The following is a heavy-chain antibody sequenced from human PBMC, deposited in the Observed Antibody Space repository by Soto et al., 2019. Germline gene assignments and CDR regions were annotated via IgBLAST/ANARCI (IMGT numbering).Heavy chain of an antibody. V-gene: IGHV4-34*01. J-gene: IGHJ6*03. CDR3: ARVGGYCSSTSCLHYMDV. CDR2: INHSGST. Sequence: SETLSLTCAVYGGSFSGYYWSWIRQPPGKGLEWIGEINHSGSTNYNPSLKSRVTISVDTSKNQFSLKLSSVTAADTAVYYCARVGGYCSSTSCLHYMDVWGKGTTVTVSS. CDR1: GGSFSGYY. D-gene: IGHD2-2*01.